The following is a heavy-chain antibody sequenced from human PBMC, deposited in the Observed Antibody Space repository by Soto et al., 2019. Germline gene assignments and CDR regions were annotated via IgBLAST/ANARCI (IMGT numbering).Heavy chain of an antibody. Sequence: PGGSLRLSCAASGFTFSDYYMSWIRQAPGKGLEWVSYISSSSSYTNYADSVKGRFTISRDNAKSSLYLQMNSLRAEDTAVYYCASMPMPYSSGWLDYWGQGTLVTVSS. CDR2: ISSSSSYT. V-gene: IGHV3-11*06. J-gene: IGHJ4*02. D-gene: IGHD6-19*01. CDR1: GFTFSDYY. CDR3: ASMPMPYSSGWLDY.